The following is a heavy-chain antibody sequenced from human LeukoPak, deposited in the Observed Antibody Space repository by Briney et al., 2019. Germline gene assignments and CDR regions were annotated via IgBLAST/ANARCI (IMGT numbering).Heavy chain of an antibody. V-gene: IGHV3-53*01. CDR2: IYSGGST. CDR3: ARGPYRDGYNYGAFDI. Sequence: PGGSLRLSCAASGFTVSSNYMTWVRQAPGKGLEWVSVIYSGGSTYYADSVKGRFPISRDNSKNTLYLQMNGLRAEDTAVYYCARGPYRDGYNYGAFDIWGQGTMVTVSS. J-gene: IGHJ3*02. CDR1: GFTVSSNY. D-gene: IGHD5-24*01.